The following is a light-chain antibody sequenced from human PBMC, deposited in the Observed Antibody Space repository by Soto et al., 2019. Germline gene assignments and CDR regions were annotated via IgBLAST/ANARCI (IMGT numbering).Light chain of an antibody. CDR1: STDVGSHKL. CDR3: SSYTSSSTRV. CDR2: DVS. J-gene: IGLJ1*01. V-gene: IGLV2-14*02. Sequence: QSVLTQPASVSGSPGQSITISCTGTSTDVGSHKLVSWYQQYPGKAPKLMIYDVSNRPSGVSNRFSGSKSGNTASLTISGLQAEDEADYYCSSYTSSSTRVFGTGTKVTVL.